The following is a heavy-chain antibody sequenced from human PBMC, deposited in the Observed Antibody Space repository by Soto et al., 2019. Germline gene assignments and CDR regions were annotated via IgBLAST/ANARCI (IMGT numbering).Heavy chain of an antibody. D-gene: IGHD1-7*01. V-gene: IGHV4-4*07. J-gene: IGHJ6*02. CDR2: IYTSGST. Sequence: PSETLSLTCTVSGGSISSYYWSWIRQPAGKGLEWIGRIYTSGSTNYNPSLKSRVTMSVDTSKNQFSLKLSSVTAADTAVYYCARDALNWNYVSGQVPYYYYGMDVWGQGTTVTVS. CDR1: GGSISSYY. CDR3: ARDALNWNYVSGQVPYYYYGMDV.